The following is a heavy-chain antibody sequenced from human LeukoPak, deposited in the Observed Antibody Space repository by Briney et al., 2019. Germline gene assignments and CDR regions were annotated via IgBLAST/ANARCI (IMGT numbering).Heavy chain of an antibody. V-gene: IGHV3-33*01. D-gene: IGHD6-19*01. J-gene: IGHJ6*02. Sequence: GRSLRLSCTASGFTFSSYGMHWVRQAPGKGLEWVAIIWYDGSNKYYADSVKGRFTISRDNSKNTLYLQVNSLRVEDTAVYYCARDVAVGTHYGMDVWGQGTTVTVSS. CDR2: IWYDGSNK. CDR3: ARDVAVGTHYGMDV. CDR1: GFTFSSYG.